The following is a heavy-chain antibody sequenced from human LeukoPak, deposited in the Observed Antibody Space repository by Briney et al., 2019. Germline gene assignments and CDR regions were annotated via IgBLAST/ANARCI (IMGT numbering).Heavy chain of an antibody. V-gene: IGHV3-30*18. CDR3: AQATGYYYYYGMDV. Sequence: GSLRLSCAVSGFTFSSYSMNWVRQAPGKGLEWVAVISYDGSNKYYADSVKGRFTISRDNSKNTLYLQMNSLRAEDTAVYYCAQATGYYYYYGMDVWGQGTPVTVSS. CDR2: ISYDGSNK. D-gene: IGHD3-9*01. CDR1: GFTFSSYS. J-gene: IGHJ6*02.